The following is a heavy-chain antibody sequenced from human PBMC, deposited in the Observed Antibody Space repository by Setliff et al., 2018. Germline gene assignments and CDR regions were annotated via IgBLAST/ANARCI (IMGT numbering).Heavy chain of an antibody. J-gene: IGHJ4*02. CDR1: GYTFPNYY. CDR3: ARDSPFDY. CDR2: INPASGST. Sequence: ASVKVSCKASGYTFPNYYLHWVRQAPGQGLEWMGQINPASGSTTYAQKFQGRVTMTRDTSTSAVFLELSSLTSEDTAMYYCARDSPFDYWGQGTLVTVSS. V-gene: IGHV1-46*01.